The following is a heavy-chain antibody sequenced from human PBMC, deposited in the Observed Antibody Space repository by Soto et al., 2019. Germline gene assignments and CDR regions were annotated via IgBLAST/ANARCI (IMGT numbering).Heavy chain of an antibody. CDR2: MYYSGTT. D-gene: IGHD3-22*01. CDR1: GASISSYF. J-gene: IGHJ6*02. V-gene: IGHV4-59*01. Sequence: PSETLSLTCTVSGASISSYFWSWVRQPPGKGLEWIGYMYYSGTTNYNPSLKSRVTISVDTSKNQFSLKLSSVTTADTAVYYCARDPGEKYYDSSGATGAMDVWGHGTTVTVSS. CDR3: ARDPGEKYYDSSGATGAMDV.